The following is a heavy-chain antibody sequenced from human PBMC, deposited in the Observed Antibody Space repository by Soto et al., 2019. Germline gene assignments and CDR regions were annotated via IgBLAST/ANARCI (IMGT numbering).Heavy chain of an antibody. Sequence: SETLSLTCTVSGGSISSGDYYWSWIRQPPGKGLEWIGYIYYSGSTYYNPSLKSRVTISVDTSKNQFSLKLSSVTAADTAVYYCARDTGVYDYVWGSYRAKNKNYGMDVWGQGTTVTVSS. CDR2: IYYSGST. CDR3: ARDTGVYDYVWGSYRAKNKNYGMDV. V-gene: IGHV4-30-4*01. J-gene: IGHJ6*02. CDR1: GGSISSGDYY. D-gene: IGHD3-16*02.